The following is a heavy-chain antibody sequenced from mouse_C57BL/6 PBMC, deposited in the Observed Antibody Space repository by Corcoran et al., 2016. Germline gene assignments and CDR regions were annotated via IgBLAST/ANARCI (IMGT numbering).Heavy chain of an antibody. V-gene: IGHV1-26*01. CDR3: AREGGYY. Sequence: EVQLQQSGPELMKPGASVKISCKASGYTFTDYYMNWVKQSHGKSLEWIGDINPNNGGTSYNQKFKGKATLTVDKSSSTAYMELTSLTSEASAVLSWAREGGYYWGQVTTLTVS. CDR1: GYTFTDYY. J-gene: IGHJ2*01. CDR2: INPNNGGT.